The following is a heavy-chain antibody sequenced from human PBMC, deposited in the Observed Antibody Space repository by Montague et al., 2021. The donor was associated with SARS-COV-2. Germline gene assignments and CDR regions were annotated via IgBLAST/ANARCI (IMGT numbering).Heavy chain of an antibody. Sequence: SLRLSCAASGFTFSKYAMSWVRQAPGKGLDWVSVIYYGGTTYYADSVKGRFTISRNNSNNTPYLQMNSLRAEDTAVYYCAKPLLEDYGMDVWGRGTTVTVSS. V-gene: IGHV3-23*03. D-gene: IGHD2-15*01. J-gene: IGHJ6*02. CDR3: AKPLLEDYGMDV. CDR1: GFTFSKYA. CDR2: IYYGGTT.